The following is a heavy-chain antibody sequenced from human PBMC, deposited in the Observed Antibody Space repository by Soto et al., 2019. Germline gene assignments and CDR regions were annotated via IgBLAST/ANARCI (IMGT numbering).Heavy chain of an antibody. CDR1: GGSFSGYY. CDR2: INDRGSI. J-gene: IGHJ2*01. CDR3: ARESHDILTGPPWVWYFDL. D-gene: IGHD3-9*01. V-gene: IGHV4-34*01. Sequence: QVQLQQWGAGPLRPLETLSITCGVSGGSFSGYYWAWIRQSPGKGLEWIGEINDRGSINYNPSLKSRVSISVATSKNHYSLNLRSVTAADTAVYYCARESHDILTGPPWVWYFDLWGRGTLVTVSS.